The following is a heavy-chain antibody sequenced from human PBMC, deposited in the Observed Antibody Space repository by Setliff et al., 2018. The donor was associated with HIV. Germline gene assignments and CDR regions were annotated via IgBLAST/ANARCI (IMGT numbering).Heavy chain of an antibody. D-gene: IGHD1-1*01. V-gene: IGHV3-30*13. CDR2: ISYDGSDK. J-gene: IGHJ4*02. Sequence: GGSLRLSCAASGFSLSYYRMNWVRQAPGKGLEWVAVISYDGSDKYYVDAVKGRFTISRDNSKDRLHLQMNSLRAEDTAVYYCVRAPRSFPRPLDYWGQGTLVTVSS. CDR1: GFSLSYYR. CDR3: VRAPRSFPRPLDY.